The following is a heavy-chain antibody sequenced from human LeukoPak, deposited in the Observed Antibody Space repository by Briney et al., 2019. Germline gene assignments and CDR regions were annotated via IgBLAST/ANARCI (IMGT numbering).Heavy chain of an antibody. CDR2: LNPNSGGT. CDR1: GYTFTGYD. V-gene: IGHV1-2*02. J-gene: IGHJ4*02. CDR3: ARVLGYSSGWPYFDY. D-gene: IGHD6-19*01. Sequence: GASVKVSCKASGYTFTGYDMHWVRQAPGQGLEWVGWLNPNSGGTNYAQNFQGRVTMTRDTSISTAYMELSRLRSDDTAVYYCARVLGYSSGWPYFDYWGQGTPVTVSS.